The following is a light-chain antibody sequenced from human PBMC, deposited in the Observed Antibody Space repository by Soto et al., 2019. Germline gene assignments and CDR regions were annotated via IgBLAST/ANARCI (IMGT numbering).Light chain of an antibody. CDR3: AAWDDSLNVLYV. Sequence: QSALTQPPSASGTPWQRVTICCSGSSSNIGSNTVNWYQQLPGTAPKLLIYSNNQRPSGVPDRFSGSKSGTSASLAISGLQSEDEADYYCAAWDDSLNVLYVFGTGTKVTVL. J-gene: IGLJ1*01. CDR2: SNN. V-gene: IGLV1-44*01. CDR1: SSNIGSNT.